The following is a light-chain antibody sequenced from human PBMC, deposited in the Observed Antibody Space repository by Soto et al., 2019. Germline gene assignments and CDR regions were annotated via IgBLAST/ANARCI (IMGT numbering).Light chain of an antibody. V-gene: IGKV1-9*01. J-gene: IGKJ4*01. CDR3: RQSNVYPLT. CDR2: AAS. Sequence: DIQLTQSPSFLSASVGDRVTITCRASQGIRDFLAWYQQKPGKAPKLLIYAASTLQAGIPTRFSGFASGTEFTLIISNLQPADSATYCCRQSNVYPLTFGGGTKVEIK. CDR1: QGIRDF.